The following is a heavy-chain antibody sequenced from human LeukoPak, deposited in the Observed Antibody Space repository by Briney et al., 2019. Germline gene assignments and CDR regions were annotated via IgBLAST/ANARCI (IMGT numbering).Heavy chain of an antibody. J-gene: IGHJ4*02. Sequence: GGSLRLSCAASGFTFSSYGMHWVRQAPGKGLEWVAVIWYDGSNKYYADSVKGRFTISRDNSKNTLYLQMNSLRAEDTAVYYCAKDLGGRGCDYWGQGTLVTVSS. CDR3: AKDLGGRGCDY. D-gene: IGHD2-15*01. V-gene: IGHV3-33*06. CDR2: IWYDGSNK. CDR1: GFTFSSYG.